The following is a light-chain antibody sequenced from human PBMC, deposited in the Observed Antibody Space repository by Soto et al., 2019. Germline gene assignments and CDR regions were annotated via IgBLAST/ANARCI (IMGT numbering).Light chain of an antibody. CDR2: GAS. CDR1: QSISSN. V-gene: IGKV3-15*01. J-gene: IGKJ4*02. CDR3: QQYKNSPALT. Sequence: EIVMTQSPATLSVSPGERATLSCSASQSISSNFAWYQQKPGQAARLLIYGASTRATGIPARFSGSGSGTDFTLTISSLQSEDFAVYYCQQYKNSPALTFGGGTKVEIK.